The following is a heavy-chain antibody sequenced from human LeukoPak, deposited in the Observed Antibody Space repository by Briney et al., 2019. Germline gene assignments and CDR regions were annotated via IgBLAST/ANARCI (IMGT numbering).Heavy chain of an antibody. CDR1: GFTFSSYW. J-gene: IGHJ4*02. D-gene: IGHD3-3*01. Sequence: GGSLRLSCAASGFTFSSYWMSWVRQAPGKGLEWVANIKQDGSEKYYVDSVKSRFTISRDNAKNSLYLQMNSLRAEDTAVYYCARAGLRFLEWLSRGDYYFDYWGQGTLVTVSS. CDR2: IKQDGSEK. V-gene: IGHV3-7*01. CDR3: ARAGLRFLEWLSRGDYYFDY.